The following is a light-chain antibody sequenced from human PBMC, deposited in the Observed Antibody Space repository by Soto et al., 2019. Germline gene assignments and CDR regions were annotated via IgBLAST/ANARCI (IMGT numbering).Light chain of an antibody. CDR2: DVN. Sequence: QSALTQPASVSGSPGQSITISCTGTDSDIGVYDYVSWYQHHPGKAPKLMIYDVNNWPSGVSNRFSGSKSGNTASLTISGLQAEDEAVYYCSSYTTTTPVVFGGGTQLTVL. J-gene: IGLJ2*01. CDR3: SSYTTTTPVV. V-gene: IGLV2-14*03. CDR1: DSDIGVYDY.